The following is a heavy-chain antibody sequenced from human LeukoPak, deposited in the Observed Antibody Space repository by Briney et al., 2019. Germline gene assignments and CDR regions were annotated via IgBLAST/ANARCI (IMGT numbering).Heavy chain of an antibody. J-gene: IGHJ5*02. CDR2: IDEDGKTI. Sequence: GGSLRLSCAASGFTFNSYWMHWVRQAPGKGLVGVSRIDEDGKTIDYADSVKGRFTISRDNAKETLYLQMSSLRDEDTAVYYCVSDLCGGDDQWGRGTLVTVSS. CDR3: VSDLCGGDDQ. D-gene: IGHD3-3*01. V-gene: IGHV3-74*01. CDR1: GFTFNSYW.